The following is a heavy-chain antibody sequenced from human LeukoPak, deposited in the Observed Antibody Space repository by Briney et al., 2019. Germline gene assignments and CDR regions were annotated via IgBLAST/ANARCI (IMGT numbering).Heavy chain of an antibody. J-gene: IGHJ3*02. D-gene: IGHD3-3*01. CDR3: ARVFTPNLIFPRQKNAFDI. CDR1: GFTFSSYE. V-gene: IGHV3-48*03. Sequence: TGGSLRLSCAASGFTFSSYEMNWVRQAPGKGLEWVSYISSSGSTIYYADSVKGRFTISRDNAKNSLYLQMNSLRAEDTAVYYCARVFTPNLIFPRQKNAFDIWGQGTMVTVSS. CDR2: ISSSGSTI.